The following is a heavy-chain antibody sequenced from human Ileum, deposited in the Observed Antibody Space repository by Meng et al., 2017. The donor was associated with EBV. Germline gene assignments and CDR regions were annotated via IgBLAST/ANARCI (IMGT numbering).Heavy chain of an antibody. CDR2: INTDNGET. D-gene: IGHD3/OR15-3a*01. Sequence: AHVVTSGAEVKKPGASVKLSCKASGYTFTRYPIHWVRQAPGQRPEWMGWINTDNGETEFSQKFQGRVTITRDTSATTAYMELISLRSEDTAVYYCASRPGFNIGPFDFWGQGTLVTVSS. V-gene: IGHV1-3*04. CDR1: GYTFTRYP. J-gene: IGHJ4*02. CDR3: ASRPGFNIGPFDF.